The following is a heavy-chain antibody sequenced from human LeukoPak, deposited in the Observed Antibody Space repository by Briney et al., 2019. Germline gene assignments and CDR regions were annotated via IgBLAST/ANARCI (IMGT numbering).Heavy chain of an antibody. D-gene: IGHD3-10*01. Sequence: SQTLSLTCTVSGGSISSAGYYWSWIRQHPGKGLKWIGYIYYSGSTYYNPSLKSRFTISIDTSKNQFSLKLTSVTAADTAVYYCARDAEYYYGSGSYSSGIDVWGQGTTVTVSS. CDR3: ARDAEYYYGSGSYSSGIDV. J-gene: IGHJ6*02. CDR2: IYYSGST. V-gene: IGHV4-31*03. CDR1: GGSISSAGYY.